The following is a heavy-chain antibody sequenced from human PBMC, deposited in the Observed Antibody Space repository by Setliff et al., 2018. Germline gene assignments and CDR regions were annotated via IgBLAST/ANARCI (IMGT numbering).Heavy chain of an antibody. D-gene: IGHD2-21*01. V-gene: IGHV3-7*01. CDR2: IKQDGSEK. CDR1: GFTFVNYW. CDR3: SSYLVS. J-gene: IGHJ4*02. Sequence: GGSLRLSCAASGFTFVNYWMHWVRQAPGKGLEWVANIKQDGSEKYYVDSVKGRFTISRDNAKNSLYLQMNSLRAEDTAVYYCSSYLVSWGQGALVTVSS.